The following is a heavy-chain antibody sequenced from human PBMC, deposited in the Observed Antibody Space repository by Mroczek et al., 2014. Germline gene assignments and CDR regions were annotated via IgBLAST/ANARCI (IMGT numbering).Heavy chain of an antibody. CDR1: GGSISSYY. V-gene: IGHV4-59*01. J-gene: IGHJ4*02. CDR3: ARDSHQQWLPTFDY. D-gene: IGHD6-19*01. Sequence: QVQLQESGPGLVKPSETLSLTCTVSGGSISSYYWSWIRQPPGKGLEWIGYIYYSGSTNYNPSLKSRVTISVDTSKNQFSLKLSSVTAADTAVYYCARDSHQQWLPTFDYWGQGTLVTVSS. CDR2: IYYSGST.